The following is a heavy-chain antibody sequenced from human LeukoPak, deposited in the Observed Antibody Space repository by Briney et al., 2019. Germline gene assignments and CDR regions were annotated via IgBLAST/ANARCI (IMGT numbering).Heavy chain of an antibody. J-gene: IGHJ4*02. Sequence: GGSLRLSCAASGFTFSSHWMHWVRQAPGKGLEWVAVIWYDGINKYYADSVKGRFTISRDNSKNTLYLQMNGLRAEDTAVYYCARGMVGATYFDYWGQGTLVTVSS. CDR1: GFTFSSHW. CDR2: IWYDGINK. D-gene: IGHD1-26*01. CDR3: ARGMVGATYFDY. V-gene: IGHV3-33*08.